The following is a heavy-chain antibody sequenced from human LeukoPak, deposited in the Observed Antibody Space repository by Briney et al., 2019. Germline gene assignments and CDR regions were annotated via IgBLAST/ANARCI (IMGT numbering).Heavy chain of an antibody. CDR2: ISGSGGST. Sequence: GGSLRLSCAASGFTFSSYAMSWVRQAPGKGLEWVSAISGSGGSTYYADSVKGRFTISRDNSKNTLYLQMNSLRAEDTAVYYCATNQYCSSTSCPTFPPHWGQGTLVTVSS. V-gene: IGHV3-23*01. CDR1: GFTFSSYA. CDR3: ATNQYCSSTSCPTFPPH. J-gene: IGHJ1*01. D-gene: IGHD2-2*01.